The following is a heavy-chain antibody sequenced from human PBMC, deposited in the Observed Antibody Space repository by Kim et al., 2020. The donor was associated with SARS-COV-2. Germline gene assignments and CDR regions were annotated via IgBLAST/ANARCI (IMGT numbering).Heavy chain of an antibody. CDR1: GYSFTSYW. CDR3: ARRITIFGVVTDYFDY. J-gene: IGHJ4*02. Sequence: GESLKISCQGSGYSFTSYWIGWVRQMPGKGLEWMGIIYPGDSDTRYSPSFQGQVTISADKSISTAYLQWSSLKASDTAMYYCARRITIFGVVTDYFDYWGQGTLVTVSS. CDR2: IYPGDSDT. V-gene: IGHV5-51*01. D-gene: IGHD3-3*01.